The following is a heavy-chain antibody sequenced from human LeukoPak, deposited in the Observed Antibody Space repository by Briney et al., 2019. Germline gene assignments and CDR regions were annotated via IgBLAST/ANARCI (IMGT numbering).Heavy chain of an antibody. V-gene: IGHV1-2*02. CDR2: IHPKNGGT. D-gene: IGHD3-10*01. CDR1: GYTFTGYY. CDR3: ASMVRGVIIRDSSGYYDEYFQH. J-gene: IGHJ1*01. Sequence: ASVEVSSKAFGYTFTGYYIPWGRPAPGHRPGWIGWIHPKNGGTNYAQKFQGRVTMTRDTSISTAYMELSRLRSDDTAVYYCASMVRGVIIRDSSGYYDEYFQHWGQGTLVTVSS.